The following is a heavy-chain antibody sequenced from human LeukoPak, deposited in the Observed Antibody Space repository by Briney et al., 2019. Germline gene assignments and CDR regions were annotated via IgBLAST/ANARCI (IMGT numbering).Heavy chain of an antibody. Sequence: GGSLRLSCAASGFTFSSYEMNWVRQAPGKGLEWVSYISSSSSTIYYADSVKGRFTISRDTAKNSLYLQMNSLRAEDTAVYSCARGDYGDYWNYYYMDVWGKGTTVTVSS. D-gene: IGHD4-17*01. CDR1: GFTFSSYE. V-gene: IGHV3-48*01. J-gene: IGHJ6*03. CDR3: ARGDYGDYWNYYYMDV. CDR2: ISSSSSTI.